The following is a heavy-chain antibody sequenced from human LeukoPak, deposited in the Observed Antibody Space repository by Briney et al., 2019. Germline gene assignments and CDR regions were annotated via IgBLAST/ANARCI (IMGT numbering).Heavy chain of an antibody. CDR3: ARGGGSGLVGYFDY. CDR1: GFTVSSNY. D-gene: IGHD2-15*01. V-gene: IGHV3-53*01. Sequence: PGGSLRLSCAASGFTVSSNYMSWLRQAPGKGLEWVSVTYSGGGTYYADSVKGRFTISRDNPKKTLYLQMNSLRAEDTAVYYCARGGGSGLVGYFDYWGQGTLVTVSS. CDR2: TYSGGGT. J-gene: IGHJ4*02.